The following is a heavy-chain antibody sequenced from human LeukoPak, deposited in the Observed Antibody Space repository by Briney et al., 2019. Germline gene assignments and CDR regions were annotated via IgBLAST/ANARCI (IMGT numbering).Heavy chain of an antibody. CDR2: INAGNGNT. D-gene: IGHD3-22*01. CDR3: ARVPYYYDSSGYSWFDP. J-gene: IGHJ5*02. V-gene: IGHV1-3*01. Sequence: GASVKVSCKASGYTFTSYAMHWVRQAPGQRLEWMGWINAGNGNTKYSQKFQGRVTITRDTSASTAYMELSSLRSEDTAVYYCARVPYYYDSSGYSWFDPWGQGTLVTVSS. CDR1: GYTFTSYA.